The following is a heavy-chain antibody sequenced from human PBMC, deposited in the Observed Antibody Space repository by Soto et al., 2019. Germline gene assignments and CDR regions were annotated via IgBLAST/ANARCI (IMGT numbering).Heavy chain of an antibody. D-gene: IGHD2-8*02. CDR3: AKDWGRVLGAENYWYY. J-gene: IGHJ4*02. CDR2: ISGSDSST. V-gene: IGHV3-23*01. CDR1: GFIFSSYA. Sequence: EVQLLESGGGLVQPGGPLRLSCAASGFIFSSYAMSWVRQAPGKGLEWVSGISGSDSSTYYADSVKGRFTISRDNSKSTLYLQMNSLRAEDTAVYYCAKDWGRVLGAENYWYYWGQGTLVTVSS.